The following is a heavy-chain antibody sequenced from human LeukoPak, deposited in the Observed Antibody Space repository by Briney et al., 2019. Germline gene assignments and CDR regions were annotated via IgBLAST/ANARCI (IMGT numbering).Heavy chain of an antibody. CDR1: GGSFSGYY. J-gene: IGHJ6*03. D-gene: IGHD2-2*01. Sequence: SETLSLTCAVHGGSFSGYYWSWIRQPPGKGLEWIGEITYSGGTNYNPSLKSRVTISVDTSKKQFSLKLRSVTAADTAVYFCARAIVVVPGAISRMPIYHSYYMDVWGKGTTVTVSS. V-gene: IGHV4-34*01. CDR3: ARAIVVVPGAISRMPIYHSYYMDV. CDR2: ITYSGGT.